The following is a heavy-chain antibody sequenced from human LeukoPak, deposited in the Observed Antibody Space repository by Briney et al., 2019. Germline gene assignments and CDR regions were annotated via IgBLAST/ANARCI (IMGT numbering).Heavy chain of an antibody. CDR2: IYYSGST. V-gene: IGHV4-39*01. J-gene: IGHJ5*02. CDR1: GGSISSSSYY. Sequence: SETLSLTCTVSGGSISSSSYYWGWIRQPPGKGLEWIGSIYYSGSTYYNPSLKSRVTISVDTSKNQFSLKLSSVTAADTAVYYCARHLHCSGGSCYSGELVWFDPWGQGTLVTVSS. D-gene: IGHD2-15*01. CDR3: ARHLHCSGGSCYSGELVWFDP.